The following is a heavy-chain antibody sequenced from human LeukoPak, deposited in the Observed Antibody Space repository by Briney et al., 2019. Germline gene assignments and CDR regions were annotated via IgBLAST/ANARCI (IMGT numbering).Heavy chain of an antibody. CDR3: AKALGYCSSISCYVPNWFDP. J-gene: IGHJ5*02. CDR2: ISGSGGST. CDR1: GFTFSSYA. D-gene: IGHD2-2*01. Sequence: GGSLRLSCAASGFTFSSYAMDWVRQAPGKGLEWVSAISGSGGSTYYADSVKGRFTISRDNSMNMLYLKMNSLRAEDTVVYYCAKALGYCSSISCYVPNWFDPWGQGTLVTVSS. V-gene: IGHV3-23*01.